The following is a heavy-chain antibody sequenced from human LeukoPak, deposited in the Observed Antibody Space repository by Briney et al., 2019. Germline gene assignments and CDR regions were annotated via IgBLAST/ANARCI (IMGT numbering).Heavy chain of an antibody. CDR1: GFTFSSYW. J-gene: IGHJ4*02. V-gene: IGHV3-7*01. CDR3: ARGFGFDCSSTSCSYFDY. CDR2: IKQDGREK. D-gene: IGHD2-2*01. Sequence: PGGSLRLSCAASGFTFSSYWMSWVRQAPGKGLEWVANIKQDGREKYYVDSVKGRFTISRDNAKNSLYLQMNSLRAEDTAVYYCARGFGFDCSSTSCSYFDYWGQGTLVTVSS.